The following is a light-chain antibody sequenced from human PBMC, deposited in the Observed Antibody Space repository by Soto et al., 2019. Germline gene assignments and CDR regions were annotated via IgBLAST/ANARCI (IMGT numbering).Light chain of an antibody. J-gene: IGLJ1*01. CDR1: SSDVGGYNY. CDR3: MSYAGMYTYV. Sequence: QSALTQPPSASGSPGQSVTISCTGTSSDVGGYNYLSWYQHRPGKAPQRIIYEVTKRPSGVPNRFFGSKSGNTASLTVSRLQAEDEADYFCMSYAGMYTYVFGTGTKLTVL. CDR2: EVT. V-gene: IGLV2-8*01.